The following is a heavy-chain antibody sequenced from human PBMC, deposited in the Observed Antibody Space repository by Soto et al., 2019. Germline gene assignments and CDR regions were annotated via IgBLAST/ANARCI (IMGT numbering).Heavy chain of an antibody. CDR1: GYTFTSYG. D-gene: IGHD1-26*01. CDR2: ISAYNGNT. Sequence: GASVKVSCKASGYTFTSYGISWVRQAPGQGLEWMGWISAYNGNTNYAQKLQGRVTMTTDTSTSTAYMELRSLRSDDTAVYYCARDLGIVGATLGCEGDYWGQGTLVTVSS. CDR3: ARDLGIVGATLGCEGDY. V-gene: IGHV1-18*01. J-gene: IGHJ4*02.